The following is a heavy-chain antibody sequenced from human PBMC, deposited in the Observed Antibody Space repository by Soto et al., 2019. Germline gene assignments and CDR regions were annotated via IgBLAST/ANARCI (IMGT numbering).Heavy chain of an antibody. J-gene: IGHJ6*02. CDR3: ARDLWGYCGTDCYPLDV. CDR1: GGSISGYY. CDR2: IYYSGST. D-gene: IGHD2-21*02. V-gene: IGHV4-59*01. Sequence: SETLSLTCTVSGGSISGYYCSWIRQSPGKGLEWIKYIYYSGSTNYSPSLKSRVTISVDTSKNQFSLKLSSVTAADTAVYYCARDLWGYCGTDCYPLDVWGQGTTVTVS.